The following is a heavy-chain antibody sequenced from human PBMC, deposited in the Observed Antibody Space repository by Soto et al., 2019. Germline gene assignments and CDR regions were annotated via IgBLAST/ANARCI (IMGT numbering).Heavy chain of an antibody. J-gene: IGHJ4*02. CDR2: IIGSGTST. CDR1: GFTFSSYA. V-gene: IGHV3-23*01. CDR3: AKGKGLTVSSTNY. D-gene: IGHD2-2*01. Sequence: GGSLRLSCAASGFTFSSYAMSWVRQAPGMGLEWVSGIIGSGTSTYYADSVKGRFTISRDNSKNTLFLQMNSLRAEDTAVYYCAKGKGLTVSSTNYWGQGTLVTVSS.